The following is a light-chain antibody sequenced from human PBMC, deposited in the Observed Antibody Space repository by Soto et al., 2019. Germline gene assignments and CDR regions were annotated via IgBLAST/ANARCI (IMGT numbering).Light chain of an antibody. V-gene: IGKV3-20*01. CDR1: QSVSSSS. CDR2: GAS. CDR3: QQYGSSLRT. Sequence: DIVLTQSPGTLSLSPGERATLSCRASQSVSSSSLAWYQQKPGQAPRLLIYGASSRATGIPDRFSGSGSGTDFTLTISRLEPEDFAVYYCQQYGSSLRTFGQGTKVEIK. J-gene: IGKJ1*01.